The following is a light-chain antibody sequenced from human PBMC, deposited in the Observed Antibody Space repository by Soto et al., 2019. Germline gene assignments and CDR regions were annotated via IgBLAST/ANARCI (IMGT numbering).Light chain of an antibody. CDR2: DVS. J-gene: IGKJ4*01. Sequence: DVMLTQAPLSLPVTLGQSASISCRSTQSLVNSEGNTYLNWFHQRPGQSPRRLIYDVSNRDSGVPDRFSGSGSGTDFTLKISRVEAEDVGFYYCMQGSHWPLTFGRGTYVEI. CDR3: MQGSHWPLT. V-gene: IGKV2-30*01. CDR1: QSLVNSEGNTY.